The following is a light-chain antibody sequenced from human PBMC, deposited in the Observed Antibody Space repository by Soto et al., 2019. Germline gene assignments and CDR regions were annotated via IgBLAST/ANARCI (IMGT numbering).Light chain of an antibody. CDR3: QQYYSKPLT. CDR2: WAS. J-gene: IGKJ4*01. CDR1: QSVLYSSNNKNY. Sequence: DIVMTQSPDSLAVSLGERATINCKSSQSVLYSSNNKNYLGWYQQKVGQPPKLLIYWASTRESGVPDRFSGSGSGTDFPLTSSSLQAEDVAVYYCQQYYSKPLTFGGGTKVEIK. V-gene: IGKV4-1*01.